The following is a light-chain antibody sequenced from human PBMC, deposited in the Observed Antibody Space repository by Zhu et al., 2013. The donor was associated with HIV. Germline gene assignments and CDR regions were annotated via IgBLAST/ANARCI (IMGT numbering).Light chain of an antibody. CDR2: EAS. CDR3: QQSYSTPWT. Sequence: DIQMTQSPSSLSASVGDRVTITCRASQTISSYLNWYQQKPGKAPKLLIYEASSAASGVPSRFSGSGSGTDFTLAISSLQPEDFATYYCQQSYSTPWTFGQGTKVEIK. V-gene: IGKV1-39*01. J-gene: IGKJ1*01. CDR1: QTISSY.